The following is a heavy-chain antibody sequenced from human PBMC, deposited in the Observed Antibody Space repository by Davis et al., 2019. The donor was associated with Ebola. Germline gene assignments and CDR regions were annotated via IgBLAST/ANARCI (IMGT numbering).Heavy chain of an antibody. CDR1: GFTFSNYA. V-gene: IGHV3-23*01. CDR2: ISGSGGST. Sequence: GESLKISCAASGFTFSNYAMSWVRQAPGKGLEWVSSISGSGGSTYYADSVKGRFTISRDNSKNTLCLQMNSLRAEDTAVYYCAKDRLRPEIYDAFDIWGQGTMVTVSS. J-gene: IGHJ3*02. CDR3: AKDRLRPEIYDAFDI. D-gene: IGHD5-12*01.